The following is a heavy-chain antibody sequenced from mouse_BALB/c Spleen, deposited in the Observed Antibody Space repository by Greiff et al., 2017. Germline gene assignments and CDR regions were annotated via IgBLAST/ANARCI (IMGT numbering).Heavy chain of an antibody. CDR1: GFTFSDYY. Sequence: EVKLVESGGGLVKPGGSLKLSCAASGFTFSDYYMYWVRQTPEKRLEWVATISDGGSYTYYPDSVKGRFTISRDNAKNNLYLQMSSLKSEDTAMYYCAREDFDVWGAGTTVTVSS. CDR2: ISDGGSYT. V-gene: IGHV5-4*02. CDR3: AREDFDV. J-gene: IGHJ1*01.